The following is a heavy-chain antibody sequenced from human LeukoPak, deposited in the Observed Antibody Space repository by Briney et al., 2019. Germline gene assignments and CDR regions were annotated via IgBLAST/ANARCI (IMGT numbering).Heavy chain of an antibody. CDR1: TASLSNFY. CDR2: INHSGST. CDR3: ARGFVRRATLDY. J-gene: IGHJ4*02. V-gene: IGHV4-34*01. D-gene: IGHD2-8*01. Sequence: PSETLSPTCPVSTASLSNFYCSWISQPPGKGLEWIGEINHSGSTNYNPSLKSRVTISVDTSKNQFSLKLSSVTAADTAVYYCARGFVRRATLDYWGQGTLVTVSS.